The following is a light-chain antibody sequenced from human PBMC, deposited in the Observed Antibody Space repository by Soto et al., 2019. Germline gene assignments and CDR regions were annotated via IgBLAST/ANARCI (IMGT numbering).Light chain of an antibody. CDR3: CSYAGSKTFI. J-gene: IGLJ2*01. Sequence: QSVLTQPRSVSGSPGQSVTISCTGTSSDVGAYNYVSWYQQYPDKVPKVIIYDVNQRPSGVPDRFSGSKSANTASLTISGLQPEDEADYYCCSYAGSKTFILGGGTKLTVL. V-gene: IGLV2-11*01. CDR1: SSDVGAYNY. CDR2: DVN.